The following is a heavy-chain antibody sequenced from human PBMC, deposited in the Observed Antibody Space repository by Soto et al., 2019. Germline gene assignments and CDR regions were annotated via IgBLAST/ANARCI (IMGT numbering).Heavy chain of an antibody. CDR2: IYYSGST. D-gene: IGHD5-12*01. CDR3: ARDVSGYDSPIRNYYYYGMDV. Sequence: TLSLTCTVSGGSISSGDYYWSWIRQPPGKGLEWIGYIYYSGSTYYNPSLKSRVTISVDTSKNQFSLKLSSVTAEDKAVYYCARDVSGYDSPIRNYYYYGMDVWGQGTTVTVSS. CDR1: GGSISSGDYY. V-gene: IGHV4-30-4*01. J-gene: IGHJ6*02.